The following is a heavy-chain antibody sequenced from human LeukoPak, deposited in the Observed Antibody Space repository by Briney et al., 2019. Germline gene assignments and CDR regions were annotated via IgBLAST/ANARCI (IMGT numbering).Heavy chain of an antibody. Sequence: GGSLRLSCAASGFTFSSYEMNWVRQAPGKGLEWVANIKQDGSEKYYVDSVKGRFTISRDNAKNSLYLQMNSLRAEDTAVYYCARSEGTAMVIVEYYFDYWGQGTLVTVSS. CDR2: IKQDGSEK. V-gene: IGHV3-7*04. D-gene: IGHD5-18*01. CDR1: GFTFSSYE. J-gene: IGHJ4*02. CDR3: ARSEGTAMVIVEYYFDY.